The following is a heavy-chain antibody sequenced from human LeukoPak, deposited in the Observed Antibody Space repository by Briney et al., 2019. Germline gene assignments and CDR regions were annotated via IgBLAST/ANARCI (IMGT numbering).Heavy chain of an antibody. CDR1: GFNFNTYS. Sequence: PGGSLRLSCEASGFNFNTYSMAWVRQAPGKGLEWVSIISRASESIFYADSVKGRFTISRDNAKNSLYLQTNGLRAEDTAAYYCARGATDTTRWFDPWGQGTLVTVSS. CDR3: ARGATDTTRWFDP. J-gene: IGHJ5*02. CDR2: ISRASESI. D-gene: IGHD1-7*01. V-gene: IGHV3-21*01.